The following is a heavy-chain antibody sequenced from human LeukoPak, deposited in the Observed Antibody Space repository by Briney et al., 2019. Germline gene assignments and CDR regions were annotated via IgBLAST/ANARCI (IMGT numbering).Heavy chain of an antibody. J-gene: IGHJ4*02. CDR1: GYTFANFG. Sequence: ASVKVSCKASGYTFANFGITWVRQAPGQGLEWMGWISAYNGNTNYAQKLQGRVTMTTDTSTSTAYMELRSLRSDDTAVYYCAIFMVRGVIPFDYWGQGTLVTVSS. D-gene: IGHD3-10*01. V-gene: IGHV1-18*01. CDR3: AIFMVRGVIPFDY. CDR2: ISAYNGNT.